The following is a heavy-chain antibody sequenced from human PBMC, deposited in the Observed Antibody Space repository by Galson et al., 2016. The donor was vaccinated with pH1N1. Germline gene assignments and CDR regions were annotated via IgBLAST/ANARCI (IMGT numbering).Heavy chain of an antibody. D-gene: IGHD3-9*01. V-gene: IGHV7-4-1*02. Sequence: SVKVSCKASGFTFSNHGINWVRQAPGQGLEWMGWVNTKTGNPTYAQGFTGRFVFSLDTSVNTAYLQINSLKADDTAVYYCARETPSPSPTVLRNFEWSRGFSPFDMWGRGHWSPSLQ. CDR1: GFTFSNHG. CDR3: ARETPSPSPTVLRNFEWSRGFSPFDM. J-gene: IGHJ3*02. CDR2: VNTKTGNP.